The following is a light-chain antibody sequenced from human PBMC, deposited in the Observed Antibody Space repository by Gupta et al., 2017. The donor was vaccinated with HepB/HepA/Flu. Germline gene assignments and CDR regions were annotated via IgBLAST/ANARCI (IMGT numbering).Light chain of an antibody. CDR1: KLGDKY. CDR3: QAWDSSTVV. Sequence: SYELTQPLSVSVSQGQTASITCSGDKLGDKYACWYQQKPGQSPVLIIYQDSKRPSGIPERFSGSNSGNTATLTISGTQAMDEADYYCQAWDSSTVVFGGGTKLTVL. V-gene: IGLV3-1*01. CDR2: QDS. J-gene: IGLJ2*01.